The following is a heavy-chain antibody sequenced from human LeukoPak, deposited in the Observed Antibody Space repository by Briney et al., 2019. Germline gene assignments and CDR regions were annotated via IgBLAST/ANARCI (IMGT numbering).Heavy chain of an antibody. Sequence: ASVKVSCKASGYTFTNFGISWVWQAPGQGLEYMGWISTTNGDTNYALKVQGRVTMTTDASTTTATMELRNLRSDDSGVYYCARDTVRFAPSHPQRAAFDVWGQGTMVTVSS. CDR1: GYTFTNFG. CDR3: ARDTVRFAPSHPQRAAFDV. CDR2: ISTTNGDT. J-gene: IGHJ3*01. V-gene: IGHV1-18*01. D-gene: IGHD3-3*01.